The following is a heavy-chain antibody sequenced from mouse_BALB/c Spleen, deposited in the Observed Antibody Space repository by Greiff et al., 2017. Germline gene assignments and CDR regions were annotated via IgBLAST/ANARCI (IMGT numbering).Heavy chain of an antibody. V-gene: IGHV1-82*01. Sequence: VQLQQSGPELVKPGASVKISCKASGYAFSSSWMNWVKQRPGQGLEWIGRIYPGDGDTNYNGKFKGKATLTADKSSSTAYMQLSSLTSVDSAVYFCANPYGSSLGGFAYWGQGTLVTVSA. D-gene: IGHD1-1*01. CDR1: GYAFSSSW. CDR2: IYPGDGDT. CDR3: ANPYGSSLGGFAY. J-gene: IGHJ3*01.